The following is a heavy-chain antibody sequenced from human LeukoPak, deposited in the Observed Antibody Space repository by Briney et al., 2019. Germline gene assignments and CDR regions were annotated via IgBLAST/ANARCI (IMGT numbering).Heavy chain of an antibody. V-gene: IGHV4-38-2*02. CDR2: IYHSGST. D-gene: IGHD6-19*01. CDR3: ARRSQWLGGVVDY. J-gene: IGHJ4*02. CDR1: GYSISSGYY. Sequence: SETLSLTCTVSGYSISSGYYWGWIRQPPGKGLEWIGSIYHSGSTYYNPSLKSRVTISVDTSKNQFSLKLSSVTAADTAVYFCARRSQWLGGVVDYWGQGTLVTVSS.